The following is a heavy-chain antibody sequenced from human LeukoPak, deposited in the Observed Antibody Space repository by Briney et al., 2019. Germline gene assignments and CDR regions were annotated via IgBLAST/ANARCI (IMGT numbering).Heavy chain of an antibody. J-gene: IGHJ4*02. CDR2: IYPRDGST. CDR1: GYTFTSNY. V-gene: IGHV1-46*01. Sequence: ASVKVSCKASGYTFTSNYIHWVRQAPGQGLEWMGMIYPRDGSTSYAQKFQGRVTVTRDTSTSTVHMELSGLRSEDTAVYYCARDQEGFDYWGPGTLVTVSS. CDR3: ARDQEGFDY.